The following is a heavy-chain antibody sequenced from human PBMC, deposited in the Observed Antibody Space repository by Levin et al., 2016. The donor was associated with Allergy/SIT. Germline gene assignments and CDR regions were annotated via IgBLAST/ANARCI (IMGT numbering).Heavy chain of an antibody. D-gene: IGHD3-16*02. Sequence: WVRQAPGQGLEWMGWINPNSGGTNYAQKFQGRVTMTRDTSISTAYMELSRLRSDDTAVYYCARGLSLDYWGQGTLVTVSS. CDR2: INPNSGGT. J-gene: IGHJ4*02. V-gene: IGHV1-2*02. CDR3: ARGLSLDY.